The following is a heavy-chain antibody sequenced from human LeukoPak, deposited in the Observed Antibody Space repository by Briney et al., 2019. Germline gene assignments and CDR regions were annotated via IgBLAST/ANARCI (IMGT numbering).Heavy chain of an antibody. CDR3: ARGGADWNLVDY. CDR2: IYYSGST. V-gene: IGHV4-31*03. Sequence: PSETLSLTCTVSGGSISSGGYYWSWIRQHPGKGLEWIGYIYYSGSTYYNPSLKSRVTISVDTSKNQFSLKLSSVTAADTAVYYCARGGADWNLVDYWGQGTLVTVSS. D-gene: IGHD1-7*01. J-gene: IGHJ4*02. CDR1: GGSISSGGYY.